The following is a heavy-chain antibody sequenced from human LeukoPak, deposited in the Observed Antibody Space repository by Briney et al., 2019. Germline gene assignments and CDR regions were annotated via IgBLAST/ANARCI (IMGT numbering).Heavy chain of an antibody. J-gene: IGHJ4*02. CDR3: ARMDIVVVPAAIYFDY. Sequence: ASVKVSCKASGYTFTGYYMHWVRQAPGQGLEWMGWINPNSGGTNYAQKFQGRVTMTRDTSISTAYMELSRLRSDDTAVYYCARMDIVVVPAAIYFDYWGQGTLVTVSS. CDR1: GYTFTGYY. V-gene: IGHV1-2*02. D-gene: IGHD2-2*03. CDR2: INPNSGGT.